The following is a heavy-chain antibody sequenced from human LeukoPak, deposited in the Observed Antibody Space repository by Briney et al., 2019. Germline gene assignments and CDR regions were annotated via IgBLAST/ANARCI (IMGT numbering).Heavy chain of an antibody. J-gene: IGHJ5*02. CDR3: ASDLAAAGTGKGFDP. V-gene: IGHV4-61*01. CDR1: GYSISIGYY. D-gene: IGHD6-13*01. Sequence: TSSETLSLTCTVSGYSISIGYYWSWIRQPPGKGLEWIGYIYYSGSTNYNPSLKSRVTISVDTSKNQFSLKLSSVTAADTAVYYCASDLAAAGTGKGFDPWGQGTLVTVSS. CDR2: IYYSGST.